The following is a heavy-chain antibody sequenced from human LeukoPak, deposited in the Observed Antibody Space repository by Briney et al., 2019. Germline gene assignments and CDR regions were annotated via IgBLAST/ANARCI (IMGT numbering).Heavy chain of an antibody. CDR2: IYYSGST. V-gene: IGHV4-61*05. CDR1: GGSISSSSYS. Sequence: SETLSLTCTVSGGSISSSSYSWGWIRQPPGKGLEWIGYIYYSGSTNYNPSLKSRVTISVDTSKNQFSLKLSSVTAADTAVYYCARVSIVWAYSGSYYSPYYFDYWGQGTLVTVFS. CDR3: ARVSIVWAYSGSYYSPYYFDY. J-gene: IGHJ4*02. D-gene: IGHD1-26*01.